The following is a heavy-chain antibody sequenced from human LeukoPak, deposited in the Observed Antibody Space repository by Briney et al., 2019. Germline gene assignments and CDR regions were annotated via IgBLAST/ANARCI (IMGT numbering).Heavy chain of an antibody. CDR2: ISSSSYI. CDR1: GFTFSSYS. V-gene: IGHV3-21*01. CDR3: ATESIHYYGADY. D-gene: IGHD3-22*01. Sequence: GGSLRLSCAASGFTFSSYSMNWVRQAPGKGLEWVSSISSSSYIYYADSVKGRFTISRDNAKNPLYLQMNSLRAEDTAVYYCATESIHYYGADYWGQGTLVTVSS. J-gene: IGHJ4*02.